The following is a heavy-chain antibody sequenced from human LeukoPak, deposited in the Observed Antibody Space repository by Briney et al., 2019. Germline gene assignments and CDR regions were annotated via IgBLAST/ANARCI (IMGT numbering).Heavy chain of an antibody. Sequence: PSETLSLTCTVSGGSLSSYYWSWIRQPPGKGLEWSGYIYYSGSTNYNPSLKSRVTISVDTSKNQFSLKLSSVTAADTAVYYCARGKLTEFDYWGQGTLVTVSS. CDR1: GGSLSSYY. D-gene: IGHD1-14*01. CDR2: IYYSGST. V-gene: IGHV4-59*01. CDR3: ARGKLTEFDY. J-gene: IGHJ4*02.